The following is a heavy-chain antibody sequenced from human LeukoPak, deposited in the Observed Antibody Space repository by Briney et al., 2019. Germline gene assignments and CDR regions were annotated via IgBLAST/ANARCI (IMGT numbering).Heavy chain of an antibody. CDR1: GFTVSDNY. Sequence: GRSLRLSCAASGFTVSDNYMSWVRQAPGKGLEWVPVMYSGGDTYYADSVKGRFTFSRDISKNTLYLQMNGLRTEDTAMYYCARDAPQVPAAGVLASWGQGTLVTVSS. CDR2: MYSGGDT. V-gene: IGHV3-53*01. D-gene: IGHD6-13*01. J-gene: IGHJ5*02. CDR3: ARDAPQVPAAGVLAS.